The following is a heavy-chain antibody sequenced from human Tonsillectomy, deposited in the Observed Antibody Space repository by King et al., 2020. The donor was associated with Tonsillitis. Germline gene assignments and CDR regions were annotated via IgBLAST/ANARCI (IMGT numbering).Heavy chain of an antibody. J-gene: IGHJ6*02. CDR1: GFTFSSYG. CDR3: SKLQAIEGSTTGYYYGMDV. CDR2: IRYDGSNK. D-gene: IGHD1-26*01. V-gene: IGHV3-30*02. Sequence: VQLVESGGGVVQPGGSLRLSCAASGFTFSSYGMHWVRQAPGKGLEWVAFIRYDGSNKYYADSVKGRFTISRDNSKNTLYLQMNSLRAEDTAVYYCSKLQAIEGSTTGYYYGMDVWGQGTTVTVSS.